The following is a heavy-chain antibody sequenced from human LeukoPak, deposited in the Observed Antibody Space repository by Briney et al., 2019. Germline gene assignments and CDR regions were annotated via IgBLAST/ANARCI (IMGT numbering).Heavy chain of an antibody. CDR1: GGSFSGYY. V-gene: IGHV4-34*01. J-gene: IGHJ4*02. CDR2: INHSGST. CDR3: ARGNTYYDILTGYSYYFDY. D-gene: IGHD3-9*01. Sequence: SETLSLTCAVYGGSFSGYYWSWIRQPPGKGLEWIGEINHSGSTNYNPSLKSRVTISVDPSKNQFSLKLSSVTAADTAVYYCARGNTYYDILTGYSYYFDYWGQGTLVTVSS.